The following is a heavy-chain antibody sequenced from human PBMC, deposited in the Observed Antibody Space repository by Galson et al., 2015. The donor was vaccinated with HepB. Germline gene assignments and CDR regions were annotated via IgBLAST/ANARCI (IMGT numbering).Heavy chain of an antibody. V-gene: IGHV3-11*06. D-gene: IGHD3/OR15-3a*01. CDR2: ISPSTIYT. Sequence: SLRLSCAASGFTFSDYYMSWIRQAPGKGLEWVSYISPSTIYTNYADSVRGRFTISRDNANNSLFLQMNSLRAEDTAVYYCARGLESGFWTGYYYQGAAFGYWGLGTLVTVSP. CDR3: ARGLESGFWTGYYYQGAAFGY. CDR1: GFTFSDYY. J-gene: IGHJ4*02.